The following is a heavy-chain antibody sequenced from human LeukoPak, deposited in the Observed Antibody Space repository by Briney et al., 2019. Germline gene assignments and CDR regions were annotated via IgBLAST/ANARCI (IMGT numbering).Heavy chain of an antibody. J-gene: IGHJ4*02. V-gene: IGHV1-18*01. CDR3: ARDGITTVSDLGDY. CDR2: ISAYNGNT. D-gene: IGHD4-17*01. CDR1: GYTFTSYG. Sequence: GASVKVSCKASGYTFTSYGISWVRQAPGQGLEWMGWISAYNGNTNYAQKLQGRVTMTTDTSTSTVYMELSSLRSEDTAVYYCARDGITTVSDLGDYWGQGTLVTVSS.